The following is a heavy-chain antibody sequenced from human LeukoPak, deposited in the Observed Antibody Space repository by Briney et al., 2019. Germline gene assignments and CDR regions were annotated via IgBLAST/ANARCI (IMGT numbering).Heavy chain of an antibody. CDR1: GGSLNSFY. J-gene: IGHJ6*03. D-gene: IGHD4-17*01. CDR2: IYTSGSS. Sequence: SETLSLTCTVSGGSLNSFYWSWISQPAGKGLEWIGRIYTSGSSNYNPSLKSRVTMSVDTSKNQFSLRLTSVTAADTAVYYCARAAYGDYRYYYLYLDVWGKGTTVTVSS. V-gene: IGHV4-4*07. CDR3: ARAAYGDYRYYYLYLDV.